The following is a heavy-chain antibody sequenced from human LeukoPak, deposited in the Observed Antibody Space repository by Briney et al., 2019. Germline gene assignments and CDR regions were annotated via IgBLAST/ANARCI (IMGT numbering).Heavy chain of an antibody. CDR3: AREFLASRRNWVDP. CDR2: IYSTGVT. Sequence: PSETLSLTCSVSGDSLSHGTYDWSWFRQPAGQGLEWIGRIYSTGVTNYNPSLKTRVTIPVDPSLNQFSLNLTSVPAADTAVYYCAREFLASRRNWVDPWGQGTLVTVSS. V-gene: IGHV4-61*02. D-gene: IGHD6-6*01. CDR1: GDSLSHGTYD. J-gene: IGHJ5*02.